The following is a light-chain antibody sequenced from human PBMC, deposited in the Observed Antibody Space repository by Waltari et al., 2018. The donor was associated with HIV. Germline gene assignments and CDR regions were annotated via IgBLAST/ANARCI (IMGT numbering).Light chain of an antibody. CDR2: EVS. CDR3: SSYTSSSLVV. V-gene: IGLV2-14*01. J-gene: IGLJ2*01. CDR1: SSDVGCSNY. Sequence: QSALTQPASVSGSPGQSITISCTGTSSDVGCSNYVSWYQPHPGKAPKLMIYEVSKRPSGVSNRFSGSKSGNTASLTISGLQAEDEADYYCSSYTSSSLVVFGGGTKLTVL.